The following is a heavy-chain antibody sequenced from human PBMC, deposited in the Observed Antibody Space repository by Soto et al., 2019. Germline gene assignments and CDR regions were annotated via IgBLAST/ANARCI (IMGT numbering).Heavy chain of an antibody. D-gene: IGHD3-10*01. Sequence: GGSLRLSCAASGFTVSSNYMSWVRQAPGKGLEWVSVIYSGGSTYYADSVKGRFTISRDNSKNTLYLQMNSLRAEDTAVYYCARAESLWLGAFDIWGQGTMVTVSS. CDR1: GFTVSSNY. CDR3: ARAESLWLGAFDI. V-gene: IGHV3-53*01. J-gene: IGHJ3*02. CDR2: IYSGGST.